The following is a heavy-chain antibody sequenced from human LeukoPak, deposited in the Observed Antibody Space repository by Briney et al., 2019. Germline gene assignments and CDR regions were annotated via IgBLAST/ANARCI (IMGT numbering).Heavy chain of an antibody. Sequence: GGSLRLSCAASGFALSSHWITWVRQVPGRGPEWVANVNRDGSETYYLDSVKGRFTISKDNAKNSLHLQMNSLRAEDTALYYCARNNGMDVWGQGTTVIVSS. V-gene: IGHV3-7*03. J-gene: IGHJ6*02. CDR3: ARNNGMDV. CDR2: VNRDGSET. CDR1: GFALSSHW.